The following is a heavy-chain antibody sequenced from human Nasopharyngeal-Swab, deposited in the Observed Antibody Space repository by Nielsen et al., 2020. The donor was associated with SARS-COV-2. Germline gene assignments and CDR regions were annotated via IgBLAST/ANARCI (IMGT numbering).Heavy chain of an antibody. CDR1: GFTFSSSW. V-gene: IGHV3-7*01. CDR2: IKQDGSEK. J-gene: IGHJ6*02. D-gene: IGHD3-10*01. CDR3: ARDSYGSGSDYYYYGMDV. Sequence: GESLKISCAASGFTFSSSWMSWVRQAPGKGLEWVANIKQDGSEKYYVDSVKGRFTISRDNAKNSLYLQMNSLRAEDTAVYYCARDSYGSGSDYYYYGMDVWGQGTTVTVSS.